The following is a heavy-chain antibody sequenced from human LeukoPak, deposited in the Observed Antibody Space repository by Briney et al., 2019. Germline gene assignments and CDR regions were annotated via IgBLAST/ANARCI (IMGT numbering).Heavy chain of an antibody. CDR2: INHSGST. D-gene: IGHD1-26*01. V-gene: IGHV4-34*01. CDR1: GGSFSGYY. CDR3: ARARRGQVVVGATTPSETLDFDY. J-gene: IGHJ4*02. Sequence: PSETLSLTCAVYGGSFSGYYWSWIRQPPGKGLEWIGEINHSGSTNYNPSLKSRVTISVDTSKNQFSLKLSSVTAADTAVYYCARARRGQVVVGATTPSETLDFDYWGQGTLVTVSS.